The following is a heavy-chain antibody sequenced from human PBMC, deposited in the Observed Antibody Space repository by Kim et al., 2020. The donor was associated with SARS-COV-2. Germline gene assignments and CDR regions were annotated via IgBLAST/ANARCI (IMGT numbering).Heavy chain of an antibody. V-gene: IGHV3-23*01. Sequence: GGSLRLSCAVSGLTFSSYAMSWVRQAPGKGLEWVSLISNSDSTYYADSGKGRFTISRDNSKNTLYLQMNSLRAEDTAVYYCAKWGSSYYYGMDVWGQGTTVTVSS. J-gene: IGHJ6*02. CDR1: GLTFSSYA. CDR3: AKWGSSYYYGMDV. D-gene: IGHD3-16*01. CDR2: ISNSDST.